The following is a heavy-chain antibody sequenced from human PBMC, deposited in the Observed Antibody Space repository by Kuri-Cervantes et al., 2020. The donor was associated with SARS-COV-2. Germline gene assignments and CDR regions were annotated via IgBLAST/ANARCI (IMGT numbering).Heavy chain of an antibody. J-gene: IGHJ4*02. CDR2: IYYSGST. V-gene: IGHV4-39*01. D-gene: IGHD5-18*01. Sequence: GSLRLSCTVSGGSISSSSYYWGWIRQPPGKGLEWVGSIYYSGSTYYNPSLKSRVTISVDTSKNQFSLKLSSVTAADTAVYYCASQVDTAMAFDYWGQGTLVTVSS. CDR3: ASQVDTAMAFDY. CDR1: GGSISSSSYY.